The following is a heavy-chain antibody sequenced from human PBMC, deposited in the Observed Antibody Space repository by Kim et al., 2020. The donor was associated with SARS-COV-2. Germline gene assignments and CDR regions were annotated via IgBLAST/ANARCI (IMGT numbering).Heavy chain of an antibody. CDR1: GYSFTSYW. Sequence: GASLKISCKGSGYSFTSYWIGWVRQMPGKGLEWMGIIYPGDSDTRYSPSFQGQVTISADKSISTAYLQWSSLKASDTAMYYCARRTAAAGNYYYYYGMDVWGQGTTVTVSS. CDR2: IYPGDSDT. V-gene: IGHV5-51*01. J-gene: IGHJ6*02. D-gene: IGHD6-13*01. CDR3: ARRTAAAGNYYYYYGMDV.